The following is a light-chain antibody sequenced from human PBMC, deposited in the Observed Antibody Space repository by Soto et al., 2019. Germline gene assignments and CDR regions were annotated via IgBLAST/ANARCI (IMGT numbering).Light chain of an antibody. Sequence: QSALTQPRSVSGSPGQSVTISCTGTSSDIVIYNYVSCYQHHPGKAPKLMVSDVSKRPSGVPERFSGSKSGNTASLTISGLQADDEADYYCCSYAGNSLLLFGGGTKLTVL. J-gene: IGLJ2*01. CDR3: CSYAGNSLLL. CDR2: DVS. V-gene: IGLV2-11*01. CDR1: SSDIVIYNY.